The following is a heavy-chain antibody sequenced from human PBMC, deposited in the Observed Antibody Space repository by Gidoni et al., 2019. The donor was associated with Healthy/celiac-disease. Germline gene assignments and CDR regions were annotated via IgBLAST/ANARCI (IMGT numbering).Heavy chain of an antibody. CDR3: ASLYYDYIWGSYRFEYFQH. CDR1: GGTFSSYA. D-gene: IGHD3-16*02. J-gene: IGHJ1*01. V-gene: IGHV1-69*01. CDR2: IIPIFGTA. Sequence: QVQLVQSGAEVKKPGSSVKVSCKASGGTFSSYAIRWVRQAPGQGLEWMGGIIPIFGTANYAQKFQGRVTITADESTSTAYMELSSLRSEDTAVYYCASLYYDYIWGSYRFEYFQHWGQGTLVTVSS.